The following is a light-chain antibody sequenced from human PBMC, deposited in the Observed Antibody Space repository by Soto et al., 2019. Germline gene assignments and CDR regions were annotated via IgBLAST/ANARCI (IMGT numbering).Light chain of an antibody. V-gene: IGKV3-20*01. Sequence: EIVLTQSPGTLSLSPGERATLSCRASQSVSSSYLAWYQQKPGQAPRLLIYGASSRATGIPDRFSGSGSGTDFTLTISSLETEDFAVYYCQQYGSSRLIFGGGTKVEIK. CDR3: QQYGSSRLI. CDR2: GAS. CDR1: QSVSSSY. J-gene: IGKJ4*01.